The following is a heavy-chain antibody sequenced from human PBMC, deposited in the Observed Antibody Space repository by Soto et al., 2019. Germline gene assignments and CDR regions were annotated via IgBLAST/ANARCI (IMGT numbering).Heavy chain of an antibody. V-gene: IGHV3-23*01. CDR1: GFTFSSYA. CDR3: AKEDLSSTRLQYYYYYGMDV. CDR2: ISGSGGST. D-gene: IGHD2-2*01. Sequence: PGGSLRLSCVASGFTFSSYAMSWVRQAPGKGLEWVSAISGSGGSTYYADSVRGRFTISRDNSKNTLYLQMNSLRAEDTAVYYCAKEDLSSTRLQYYYYYGMDVWGQGTTVTVSS. J-gene: IGHJ6*02.